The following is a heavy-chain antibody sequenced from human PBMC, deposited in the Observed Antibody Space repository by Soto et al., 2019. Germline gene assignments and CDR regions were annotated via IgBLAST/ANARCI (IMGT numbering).Heavy chain of an antibody. Sequence: QVQLVQSGPDLKRPGASMKVSCKASGYTFTSYGISWVRQAPGQGLEWMAWISPLKGRTQYSQKAQGRVTLSTDTSSNAAYMEITTLRVDDTAVYYCAMYYGDRPEYFKHWGQGPLVTVS. D-gene: IGHD4-17*01. CDR1: GYTFTSYG. J-gene: IGHJ1*01. CDR3: AMYYGDRPEYFKH. V-gene: IGHV1-18*04. CDR2: ISPLKGRT.